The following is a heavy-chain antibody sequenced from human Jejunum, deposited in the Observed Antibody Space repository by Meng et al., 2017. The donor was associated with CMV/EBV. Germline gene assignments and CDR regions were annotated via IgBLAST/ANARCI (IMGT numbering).Heavy chain of an antibody. V-gene: IGHV6-1*01. CDR1: DSVSRNNVA. CDR3: ARALAMAGDIIDY. CDR2: THYRSKWYN. D-gene: IGHD6-19*01. Sequence: DSVSRNNVAWNWIRQSPSRGLEWLGRTHYRSKWYNDYAVSVKSRITIDPDTSKNQFSLQLNSVTPEDTAVYYCARALAMAGDIIDYWGQGTLVTVSS. J-gene: IGHJ4*02.